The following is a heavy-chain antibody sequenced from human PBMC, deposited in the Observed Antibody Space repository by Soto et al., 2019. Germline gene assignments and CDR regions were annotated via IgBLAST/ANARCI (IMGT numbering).Heavy chain of an antibody. D-gene: IGHD3-10*01. CDR2: IKEDGSER. V-gene: IGHV3-7*04. J-gene: IGHJ4*02. CDR1: GFTFSSYW. Sequence: EVQLVESGGGLVQPGGSLRLSCAASGFTFSSYWMSWVRQAPGKGLEWVANIKEDGSERYYVDSVKGRSTISRDNAKNSLYLQMISLRAEDTAVYYCARATGADKEDYWGQGTLVTVS. CDR3: ARATGADKEDY.